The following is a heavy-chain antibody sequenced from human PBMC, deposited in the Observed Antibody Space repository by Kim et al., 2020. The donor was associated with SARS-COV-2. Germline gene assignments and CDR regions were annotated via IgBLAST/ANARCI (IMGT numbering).Heavy chain of an antibody. V-gene: IGHV1-69*13. Sequence: SVKVSCKASGGTFSRHAISWVRQAPGQGLEWMGEITPIFDTKNYAQRFQGRVTLTADESTSTAYMELSSLRSDDTAVYYCARDPQCGYSTTCYQWYFDLWGRGTLLTVPS. D-gene: IGHD3-16*02. CDR1: GGTFSRHA. CDR2: ITPIFDTK. J-gene: IGHJ2*01. CDR3: ARDPQCGYSTTCYQWYFDL.